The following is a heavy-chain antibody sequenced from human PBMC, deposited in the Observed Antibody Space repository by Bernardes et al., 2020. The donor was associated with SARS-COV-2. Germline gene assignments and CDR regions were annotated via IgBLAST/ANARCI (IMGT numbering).Heavy chain of an antibody. CDR2: IDPNSGCT. J-gene: IGHJ5*02. V-gene: IGHV1-2*02. CDR1: GYTFSDYY. Sequence: ASVKVSCKASGYTFSDYYMHWVRQAPGQGLEWMGWIDPNSGCTNYAQKFQGRVTMTRDTSISTAYMDLSRLRSDDTAVYYCARVKIRWFDPWGQGTLVTVSS. CDR3: ARVKIRWFDP. D-gene: IGHD4-17*01.